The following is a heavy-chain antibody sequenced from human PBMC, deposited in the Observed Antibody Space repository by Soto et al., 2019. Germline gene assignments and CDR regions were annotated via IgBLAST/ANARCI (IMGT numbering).Heavy chain of an antibody. V-gene: IGHV1-18*01. CDR3: ARGRDGDY. J-gene: IGHJ4*02. Sequence: QVHLVQSGAEVKKPGASVKVSCKASGYTFTSYGITWVRQAPGQGHEWMGWLSAHNGNTDYAQKLQGRVIVTRDTSASTAYMELMSLISDDTAVYYCARGRDGDYWGQGALVTVSS. D-gene: IGHD6-6*01. CDR2: LSAHNGNT. CDR1: GYTFTSYG.